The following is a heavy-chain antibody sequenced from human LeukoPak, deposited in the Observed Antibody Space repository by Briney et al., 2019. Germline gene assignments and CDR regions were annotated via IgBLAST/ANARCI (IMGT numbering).Heavy chain of an antibody. J-gene: IGHJ3*02. Sequence: GGSLRLSCAASGFTFSSYGMHWVRQAPGKGLEWVAVIWYGGSNKYYADSVKGRFTISRDNSKNTLYLRMNSLRAEDTAVYYCAKEDESDAFDIWGQGTMVTVSS. CDR2: IWYGGSNK. D-gene: IGHD5-24*01. V-gene: IGHV3-30*02. CDR3: AKEDESDAFDI. CDR1: GFTFSSYG.